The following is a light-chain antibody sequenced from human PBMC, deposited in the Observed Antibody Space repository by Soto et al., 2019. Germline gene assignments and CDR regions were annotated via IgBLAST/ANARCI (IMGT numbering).Light chain of an antibody. CDR3: QQANSPPLT. V-gene: IGKV1-39*01. CDR1: QSINTY. CDR2: AAS. Sequence: DIQMTQSPSSLSASVGDRVTITCRASQSINTYLNWYQQKPGKAPKLLIYAASSLQSGVPSRFSGSGSGTEFTLTISNLQPEDFATYYCQQANSPPLTFGGGTKVDIK. J-gene: IGKJ4*01.